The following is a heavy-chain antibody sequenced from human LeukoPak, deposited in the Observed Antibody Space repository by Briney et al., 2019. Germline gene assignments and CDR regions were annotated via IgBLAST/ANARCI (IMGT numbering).Heavy chain of an antibody. V-gene: IGHV1-69*05. J-gene: IGHJ4*02. CDR2: IIPIFGTA. CDR3: ARTRPRYSSGWYEGDY. CDR1: GGTFSSYA. D-gene: IGHD6-19*01. Sequence: SVKVSCKASGGTFSSYAISWVRQAPGQGLEWMGRIIPIFGTANYAQKFQGRVAITTDESTSTAYMELSSLRSEDTAVYYCARTRPRYSSGWYEGDYWGQGTLVTVSS.